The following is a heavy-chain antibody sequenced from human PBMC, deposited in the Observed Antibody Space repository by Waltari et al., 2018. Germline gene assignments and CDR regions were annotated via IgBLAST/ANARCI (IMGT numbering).Heavy chain of an antibody. CDR3: ARWSGSYYRY. D-gene: IGHD1-26*01. CDR2: IIPIIGTA. CDR1: GGTFSSYA. J-gene: IGHJ4*02. V-gene: IGHV1-69*01. Sequence: QVQLVQSGAEVKKPGYSVKVSCKASGGTFSSYAISWVRQAPGQGLEWRGGIIPIIGTASNAQEFHVRVTITADSSTSTAYMELSSLRSEDTAVYYCARWSGSYYRYWVQGTLVTVSS.